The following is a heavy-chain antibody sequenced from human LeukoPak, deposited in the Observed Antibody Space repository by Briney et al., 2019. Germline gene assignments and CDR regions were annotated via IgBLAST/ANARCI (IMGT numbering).Heavy chain of an antibody. Sequence: SETLSLTCTVSGGSLNIHSWSWIRQPPGEGLEWIGYIHGSGHTHYDTSLRGRATISEDTSKNQFFLQLTSVTAADTAIYYCARSVGWYTYDTWGQGILVTVSS. CDR1: GGSLNIHS. CDR2: IHGSGHT. CDR3: ARSVGWYTYDT. J-gene: IGHJ5*02. D-gene: IGHD6-19*01. V-gene: IGHV4-59*08.